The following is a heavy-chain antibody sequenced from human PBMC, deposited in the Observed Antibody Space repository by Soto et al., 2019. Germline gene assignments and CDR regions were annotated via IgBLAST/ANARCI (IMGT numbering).Heavy chain of an antibody. CDR3: AKAIGHCTSTSCPAQFDY. V-gene: IGHV3-23*01. D-gene: IGHD2-2*01. Sequence: GGSLRLSCAASGFTFSSYAMSWVRQSPGKGLEWVSVISGSGGSTFYADSVKGRFTISRDNSKNTVYLQMNSLRAEDTAVYYCAKAIGHCTSTSCPAQFDYWGQGTLVTVSS. CDR2: ISGSGGST. J-gene: IGHJ4*02. CDR1: GFTFSSYA.